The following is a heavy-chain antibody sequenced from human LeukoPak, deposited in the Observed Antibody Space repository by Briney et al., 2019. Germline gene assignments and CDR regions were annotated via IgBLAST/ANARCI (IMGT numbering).Heavy chain of an antibody. Sequence: SEALSLTCAVYGGSFRDYYWSWIRQPPGKGLEWIGEINHSGDTNYNPSLKSRVTISIDTSKNQFSLKLSSVTAADTAVFYCARKWVRGRYSDLWGRGTQVTVSS. V-gene: IGHV4-34*01. CDR2: INHSGDT. CDR3: ARKWVRGRYSDL. D-gene: IGHD1-26*01. CDR1: GGSFRDYY. J-gene: IGHJ2*01.